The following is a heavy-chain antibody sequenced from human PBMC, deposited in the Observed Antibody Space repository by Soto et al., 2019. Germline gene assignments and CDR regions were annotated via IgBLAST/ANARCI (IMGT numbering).Heavy chain of an antibody. CDR2: INHSGSA. J-gene: IGHJ5*02. CDR1: GGSFSGYY. V-gene: IGHV4-34*01. Sequence: NPSETLSLTCAVYGGSFSGYYCSWIRQPPGKGLEWIGEINHSGSANYNPSLNSRVTISVDASKKHYSLKLSSVTAADTAVYYCARGYGSGSYYRVARFDPWGQGTLVTVSS. CDR3: ARGYGSGSYYRVARFDP. D-gene: IGHD3-10*01.